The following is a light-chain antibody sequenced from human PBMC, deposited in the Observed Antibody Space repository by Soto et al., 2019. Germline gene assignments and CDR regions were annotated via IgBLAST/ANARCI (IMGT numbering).Light chain of an antibody. CDR2: AAS. CDR3: KKYSSVPV. CDR1: QGIRNY. Sequence: DIQMTQSPTSLSASVGDRVTITCRASQGIRNYVAWYQQIPGKAHKLLIYAASTLQSGVPSRFSGSGSGTDFTITINGLQPEDVATYSCKKYSSVPVFGPGTKVEIK. J-gene: IGKJ3*01. V-gene: IGKV1-27*01.